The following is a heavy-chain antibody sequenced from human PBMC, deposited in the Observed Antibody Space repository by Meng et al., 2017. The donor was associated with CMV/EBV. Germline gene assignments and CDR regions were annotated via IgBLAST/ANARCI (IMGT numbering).Heavy chain of an antibody. D-gene: IGHD5-24*01. CDR1: GFTFSSYS. Sequence: GGSLRLSCAASGFTFSSYSMNWVRQAPGKGLEWVSSISSSSSYIYYADSVKGRFTISRDNAKNSLYLQMNSLRAEDTAVYYCARVASGGSERWDYYYYGMDVWGQGTTVTVSS. CDR2: ISSSSSYI. CDR3: ARVASGGSERWDYYYYGMDV. J-gene: IGHJ6*02. V-gene: IGHV3-21*01.